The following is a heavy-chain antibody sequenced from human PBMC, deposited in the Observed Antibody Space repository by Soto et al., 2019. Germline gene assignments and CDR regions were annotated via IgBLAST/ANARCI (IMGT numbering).Heavy chain of an antibody. CDR1: GYMFTDYY. D-gene: IGHD2-15*01. J-gene: IGHJ6*02. CDR2: INPNSGGT. CDR3: ARSLAEHSYLYSLDV. V-gene: IGHV1-2*04. Sequence: ASVKVSCKASGYMFTDYYIHWVRQAPGQGLEWMGWINPNSGGTKCAQKFQDWVTMTRDTPISTAYMELSRLKSDDTAVYFCARSLAEHSYLYSLDVSSQGT.